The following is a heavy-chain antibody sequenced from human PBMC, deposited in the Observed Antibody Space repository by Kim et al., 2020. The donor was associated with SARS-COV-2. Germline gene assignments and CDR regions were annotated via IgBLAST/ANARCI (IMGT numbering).Heavy chain of an antibody. J-gene: IGHJ6*01. V-gene: IGHV4-59*01. CDR3: ARDPKPGAYVWGGYLYGM. D-gene: IGHD3-16*01. CDR1: GGSISSYY. Sequence: SETLSLTCTVSGGSISSYYWSWIRQPPGKGLEWIGYIYYSGSTNYNPSLKSRVTISVDTSKNQFSLKLSSVTAADTAVYYCARDPKPGAYVWGGYLYGM. CDR2: IYYSGST.